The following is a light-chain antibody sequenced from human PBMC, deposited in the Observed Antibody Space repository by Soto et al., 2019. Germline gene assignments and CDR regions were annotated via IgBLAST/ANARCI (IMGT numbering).Light chain of an antibody. V-gene: IGKV1-27*01. CDR3: LNNNRAPWT. CDR2: GAS. Sequence: DIQMTQSPSSLSASVGDRVTITCRASEDISNYLAWYQQKPGKVPKLLIYGASTLQSGVPSRFSGSGSGTDFTLTISSLQTEDVATYYCLNNNRAPWTFGQGTKVESK. J-gene: IGKJ1*01. CDR1: EDISNY.